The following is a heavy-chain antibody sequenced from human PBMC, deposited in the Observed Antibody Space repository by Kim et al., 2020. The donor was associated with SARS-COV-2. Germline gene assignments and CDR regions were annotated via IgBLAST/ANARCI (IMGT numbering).Heavy chain of an antibody. J-gene: IGHJ2*01. V-gene: IGHV3-13*01. D-gene: IGHD5-12*01. Sequence: GGSLRLSCAASGFTFSSYDMHWVRQATGKGLEWVSAIGTAGDTYYPGSVKGRFTISRENAKNSLYLQMNSLRAGDTAVYYCARVDGYNPYWYFDLWGRGTLVTVSS. CDR3: ARVDGYNPYWYFDL. CDR1: GFTFSSYD. CDR2: IGTAGDT.